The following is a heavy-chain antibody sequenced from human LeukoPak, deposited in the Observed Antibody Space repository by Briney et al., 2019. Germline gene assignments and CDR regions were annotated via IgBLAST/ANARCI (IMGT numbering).Heavy chain of an antibody. CDR1: GFTFINAW. Sequence: GGSLRLSCAASGFTFINAWMSWVRQAPGKGLEWVGHIRSGTDGGTTDYAAPVKGRFTISRDDSKNTLSLQMNSLKTEDTAVYYCTTAAFHWGQGTLVTVSS. CDR2: IRSGTDGGTT. D-gene: IGHD6-25*01. J-gene: IGHJ1*01. V-gene: IGHV3-15*01. CDR3: TTAAFH.